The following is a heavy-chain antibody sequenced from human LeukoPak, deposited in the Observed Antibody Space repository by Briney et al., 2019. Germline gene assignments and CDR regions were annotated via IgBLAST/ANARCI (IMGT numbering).Heavy chain of an antibody. Sequence: ASVKVSCKASGYTFTSYGVSWVRQAPGQGLEWMGWISAYNGNTNYSQKLQGRVTMTTDTSTRTAYMELRSLRSDDTAVYYCAREWKYCRSTSCGYYFDYWGQGTLVTVSS. CDR3: AREWKYCRSTSCGYYFDY. CDR1: GYTFTSYG. D-gene: IGHD2-2*01. V-gene: IGHV1-18*01. CDR2: ISAYNGNT. J-gene: IGHJ4*02.